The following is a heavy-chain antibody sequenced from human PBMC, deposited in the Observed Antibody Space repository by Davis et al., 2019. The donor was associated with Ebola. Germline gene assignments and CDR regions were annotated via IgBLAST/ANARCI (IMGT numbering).Heavy chain of an antibody. D-gene: IGHD3-22*01. V-gene: IGHV1-18*04. CDR3: ARHGITMIVVVIDAFEI. CDR1: GYTFTSYG. CDR2: ISAYNGNT. J-gene: IGHJ3*02. Sequence: ASVQVSCKASGYTFTSYGISWVRQAPGQGLEWMGWISAYNGNTNYARKLQGGVTMTTDTSTSTAYMELRSLRSDDTAVYYCARHGITMIVVVIDAFEIWGQGTMVTVSS.